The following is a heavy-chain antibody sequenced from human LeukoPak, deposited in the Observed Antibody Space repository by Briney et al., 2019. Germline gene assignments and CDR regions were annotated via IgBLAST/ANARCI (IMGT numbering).Heavy chain of an antibody. D-gene: IGHD2-2*01. CDR1: GFTFSSYS. V-gene: IGHV3-21*04. J-gene: IGHJ4*02. Sequence: GGSLRLSCAGSGFTFSSYSMNWVRQAPGKGLEWVSSISSSSSYIYYADSVKGRFTTSRYNAKNSLYLQMNSLRAEDTALYYCAKAWYCSSTSCYSGLDYWGQGTLVTVSS. CDR2: ISSSSSYI. CDR3: AKAWYCSSTSCYSGLDY.